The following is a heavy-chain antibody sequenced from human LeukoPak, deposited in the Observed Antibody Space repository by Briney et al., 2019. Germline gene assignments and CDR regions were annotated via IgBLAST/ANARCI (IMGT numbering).Heavy chain of an antibody. CDR1: GYTFSSYD. V-gene: IGHV1-8*01. CDR3: ARPRGGYSGYDDAFDI. D-gene: IGHD5-12*01. J-gene: IGHJ3*02. CDR2: MNPNSGNT. Sequence: ASVTVSCKASGYTFSSYDINWVRQAPGQGLEWMGWMNPNSGNTGYAQKFQGRVTLTSNTSISTAYMELSSLRSEDTAVYYCARPRGGYSGYDDAFDIWGQGTLVTVSS.